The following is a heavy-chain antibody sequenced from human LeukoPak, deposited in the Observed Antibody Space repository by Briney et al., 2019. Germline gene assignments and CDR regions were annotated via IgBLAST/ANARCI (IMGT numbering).Heavy chain of an antibody. Sequence: SETLSLTCTGSGGSISSYYWSWIRQPPGKGLEWIGYVFYSGSTNYNPSLKSRVTISVDTSKKQFSLKLSSVTAADTAVYYCARDLKYYYDTSGGDAFDIWGQGTKVTVSS. CDR1: GGSISSYY. CDR3: ARDLKYYYDTSGGDAFDI. CDR2: VFYSGST. J-gene: IGHJ3*02. V-gene: IGHV4-59*01. D-gene: IGHD3-22*01.